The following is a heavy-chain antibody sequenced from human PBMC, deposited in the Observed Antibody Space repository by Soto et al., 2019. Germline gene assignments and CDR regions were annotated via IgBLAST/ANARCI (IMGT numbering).Heavy chain of an antibody. CDR1: RVPFSSYG. CDR2: ISSSSSYI. CDR3: AREYTAWPLAYGLDV. J-gene: IGHJ6*01. V-gene: IGHV3-21*01. Sequence: GGPLRLSFAASRVPFSSYGMDGVRPARGKGLEWVSSISSSSSYIYYADSVKGRFTISRDNAKNSVSLQMNSLRAEDTAVYYCAREYTAWPLAYGLDVWGQGTTVNLSS. D-gene: IGHD2-2*02.